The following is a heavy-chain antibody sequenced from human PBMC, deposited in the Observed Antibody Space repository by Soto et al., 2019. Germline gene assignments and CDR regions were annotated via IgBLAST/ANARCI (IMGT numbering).Heavy chain of an antibody. D-gene: IGHD4-4*01. CDR3: ARGGDPTVTTDYFDY. Sequence: SETLSLTCAVYGGSFSGYYWSWIRQPPGKGLEWIGEINHSGSTIYNPSLKSRVTISVDTSKNQFSLKLSSVTAADTAVYYCARGGDPTVTTDYFDYWGQGTLVTVSS. CDR2: INHSGST. CDR1: GGSFSGYY. J-gene: IGHJ4*02. V-gene: IGHV4-34*01.